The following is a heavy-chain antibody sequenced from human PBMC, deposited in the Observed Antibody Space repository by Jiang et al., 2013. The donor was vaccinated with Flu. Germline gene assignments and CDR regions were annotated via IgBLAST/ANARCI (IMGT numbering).Heavy chain of an antibody. CDR2: IIPILGIA. J-gene: IGHJ4*02. CDR1: GGTFSSYT. CDR3: AREQTAMAVGEYYFDY. V-gene: IGHV1-69*04. D-gene: IGHD5-18*01. Sequence: SGAEVKKPGSSVKVSCKASGGTFSSYTISWVRQAPGQGLEWMGRIIPILGIANYAQKFQGRVTITADKSTSTAYMELSSLRSEDTAVYYCAREQTAMAVGEYYFDYWGQGTLVTVSS.